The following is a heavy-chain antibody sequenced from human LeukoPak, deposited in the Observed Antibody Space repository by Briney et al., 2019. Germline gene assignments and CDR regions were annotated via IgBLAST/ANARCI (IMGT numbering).Heavy chain of an antibody. J-gene: IGHJ4*02. CDR1: GFTFSSYA. CDR2: ISGSGGST. Sequence: PGGSLRLSCAASGFTFSSYAMHWVRQAPGKGLEWVSAISGSGGSTYYADSVKGRFTISRDNSKNTLYLQMNSLRAEDTAVYYCAKGYSSGWYNLGYWGQGTLVTVSS. V-gene: IGHV3-23*01. D-gene: IGHD6-19*01. CDR3: AKGYSSGWYNLGY.